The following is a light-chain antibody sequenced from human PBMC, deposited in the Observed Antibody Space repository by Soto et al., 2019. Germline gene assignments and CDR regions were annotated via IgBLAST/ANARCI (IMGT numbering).Light chain of an antibody. V-gene: IGKV3-15*01. J-gene: IGKJ4*01. CDR3: QQHNNWPPLT. CDR1: QSVSSN. CDR2: GAS. Sequence: EIVMTQSPATLSVSPGERATLSCRASQSVSSNLAWYQQKPGQAPRLLIYGASTRATGIPARFSGSGSATEFTLTISSLQSEDFAGYYCQQHNNWPPLTVGGGTKVEIK.